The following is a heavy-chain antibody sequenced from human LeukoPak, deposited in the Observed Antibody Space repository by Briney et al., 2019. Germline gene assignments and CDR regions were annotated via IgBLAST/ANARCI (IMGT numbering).Heavy chain of an antibody. CDR2: ISGSGSST. CDR3: AKDVKRFDY. CDR1: GFTSSSYA. V-gene: IGHV3-23*01. J-gene: IGHJ4*02. Sequence: PGGSLRLSCAASGFTSSSYAMSWVRQAPGKGLEWVSAISGSGSSTYYADSVKGRFTLSRDNSKNTLYLQMNSLRAEDTAVYYCAKDVKRFDYWGQGTLVTVSS.